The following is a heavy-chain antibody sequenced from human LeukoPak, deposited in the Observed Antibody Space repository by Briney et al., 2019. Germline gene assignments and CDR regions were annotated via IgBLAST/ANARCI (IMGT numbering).Heavy chain of an antibody. CDR3: ARAFRSGSYYWFDP. J-gene: IGHJ5*02. V-gene: IGHV3-48*04. D-gene: IGHD3-10*01. Sequence: GGSLRLSCAASGFSLSTYNMKWVRQAPGKGLEWVSYISSSSSTIYYADSVKGRFTISRDNAKNSLYLQMNSLRAEDTAVYYCARAFRSGSYYWFDPWGQGTLVTVSS. CDR1: GFSLSTYN. CDR2: ISSSSSTI.